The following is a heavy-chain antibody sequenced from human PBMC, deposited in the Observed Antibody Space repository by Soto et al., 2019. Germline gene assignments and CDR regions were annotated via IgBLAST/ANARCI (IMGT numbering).Heavy chain of an antibody. Sequence: QVQLVESGGGVVQPGRSLRLSCAASGFTFSSYGMHWVRQAPGKGLEWVAVIWYDGSNKYYADSVKGRFTISRDNSKNTLYLQMNSLRAEDTAVYYCASWVTGYTAMCLDYGGQGTLVTVSS. J-gene: IGHJ4*02. D-gene: IGHD5-18*01. V-gene: IGHV3-33*01. CDR1: GFTFSSYG. CDR2: IWYDGSNK. CDR3: ASWVTGYTAMCLDY.